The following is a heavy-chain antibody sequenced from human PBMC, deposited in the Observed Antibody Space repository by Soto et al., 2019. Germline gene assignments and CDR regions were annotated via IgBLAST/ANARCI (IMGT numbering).Heavy chain of an antibody. Sequence: EASVKVSCKASGGTFSSYTISWVRQAPGQGLEWMGRIIPILGIANYAQKFQGRVTITADKSTSTAYMELSSLRSEDTAVYYCARDRHMHDFWSGYPELSWFDPWGQGTLVTVSS. D-gene: IGHD3-3*01. CDR1: GGTFSSYT. J-gene: IGHJ5*02. V-gene: IGHV1-69*04. CDR3: ARDRHMHDFWSGYPELSWFDP. CDR2: IIPILGIA.